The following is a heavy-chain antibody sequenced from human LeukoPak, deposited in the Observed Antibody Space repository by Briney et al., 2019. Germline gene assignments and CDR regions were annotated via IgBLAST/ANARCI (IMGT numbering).Heavy chain of an antibody. CDR1: GFTFSTYW. Sequence: TGGSLRLSCAASGFTFSTYWMSWVRQAPGKGLEWVANIKQDGSEKYYVDSVKGRFTISRDNAKNSLYLQMSSLRAEDTAVYYCARERQNKDFWSGGDYWGQGTLVTVSS. CDR2: IKQDGSEK. V-gene: IGHV3-7*01. D-gene: IGHD3-3*01. CDR3: ARERQNKDFWSGGDY. J-gene: IGHJ4*02.